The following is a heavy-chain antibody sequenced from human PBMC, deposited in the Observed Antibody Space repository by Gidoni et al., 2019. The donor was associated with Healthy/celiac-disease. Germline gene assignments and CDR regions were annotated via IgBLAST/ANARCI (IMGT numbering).Heavy chain of an antibody. V-gene: IGHV4-61*01. Sequence: QVQLQASGPGLVKPSETLSLTCTVPGGSVSSGSYYWSWIRQPPGKGLEWIGYIYYSGSTNYNPSLKSRVTISVDTSKNQFSLKLSSVTAADTAVYYCARRTRNFAFDIWGQGTMVTVSS. D-gene: IGHD1-7*01. CDR1: GGSVSSGSYY. CDR3: ARRTRNFAFDI. CDR2: IYYSGST. J-gene: IGHJ3*02.